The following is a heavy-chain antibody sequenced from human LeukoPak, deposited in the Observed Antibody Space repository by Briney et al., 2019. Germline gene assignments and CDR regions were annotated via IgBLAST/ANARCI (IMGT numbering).Heavy chain of an antibody. Sequence: GGSLRLSCAASGFTFSSYAMSWVRQAPGKGLEWVSAISGSGGSTYYADSVKGRFTISRDNSKNTLYLQMNSLRAEDTAVYYCAKVQDYVWGSYRSSQEYFQHWGQGTLVTISS. D-gene: IGHD3-16*02. CDR3: AKVQDYVWGSYRSSQEYFQH. J-gene: IGHJ1*01. CDR2: ISGSGGST. CDR1: GFTFSSYA. V-gene: IGHV3-23*01.